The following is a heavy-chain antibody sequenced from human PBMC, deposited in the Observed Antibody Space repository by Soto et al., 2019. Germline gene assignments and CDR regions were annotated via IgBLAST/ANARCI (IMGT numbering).Heavy chain of an antibody. CDR3: AREVPGVTSFDY. V-gene: IGHV1-3*01. CDR2: INAGVDGT. J-gene: IGHJ4*02. Sequence: QVQLVQSGPEMMQPGASVKVSCKASGYASLSYAMHWVRQVHGQVYEWLGWINAGVDGTMYSERFQGRVRITRDTSANKVYMELNALTSEDTAVYYCAREVPGVTSFDYWGQGTLVIVSS. D-gene: IGHD3-10*01. CDR1: GYASLSYA.